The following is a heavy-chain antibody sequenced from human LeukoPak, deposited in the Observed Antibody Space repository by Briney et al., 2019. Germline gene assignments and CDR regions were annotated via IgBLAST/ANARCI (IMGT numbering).Heavy chain of an antibody. CDR3: ARGSRIWQAARRPRSYHYYMDV. V-gene: IGHV1-8*01. J-gene: IGHJ6*03. D-gene: IGHD6-6*01. CDR1: GYTFTSYD. CDR2: MNPNSGNT. Sequence: ASVKVSCKASGYTFTSYDINWVRQATGQGLEWMGWMNPNSGNTGYAQKFQGRVTMTRNTSISTAYMELSRLRSEDTAVYYCARGSRIWQAARRPRSYHYYMDVWGKGTTVTVSS.